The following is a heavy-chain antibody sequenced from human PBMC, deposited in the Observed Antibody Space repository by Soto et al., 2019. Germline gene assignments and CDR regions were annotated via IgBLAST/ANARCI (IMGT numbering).Heavy chain of an antibody. D-gene: IGHD3-10*01. CDR2: IYYSGST. Sequence: ASETLSLTCTVSGDSRTTGDDYWSWIRQPPGKGLEWLGNIYYSGSTYYNPSLKSRLTILGDASKTQFSLRLNSVTAADTAVYYCASGEGVAASFQHWGPGAPVTVSS. CDR1: GDSRTTGDDY. J-gene: IGHJ1*01. CDR3: ASGEGVAASFQH. V-gene: IGHV4-30-4*01.